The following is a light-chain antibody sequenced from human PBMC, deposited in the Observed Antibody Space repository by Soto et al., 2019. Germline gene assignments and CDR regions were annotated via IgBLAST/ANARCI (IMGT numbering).Light chain of an antibody. CDR1: SSDVGGYNL. J-gene: IGLJ2*01. CDR3: SSYADRSTLI. CDR2: DVT. Sequence: QSALTQPASVSGSPGQSTTISCTGTSSDVGGYNLVSWYQQRPGRAPKLMIYDVTKRPSGVSNRFSGSKSGNTASLTISGLQAEDEADYYCSSYADRSTLIFGRGTKLTVL. V-gene: IGLV2-14*03.